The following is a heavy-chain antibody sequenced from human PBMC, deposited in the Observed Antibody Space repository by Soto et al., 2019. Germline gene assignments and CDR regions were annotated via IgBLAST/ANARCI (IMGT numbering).Heavy chain of an antibody. V-gene: IGHV3-13*05. Sequence: EVQLLESGGGLVQPGGSLRLSCEASGFTFRNYDMHWVRQGTGKGPEWVSGISAAGDPDYADSVEGRFTISRENAQNSFFLQMNSLRGGDTAVYYCARTDRDFYGLDVWGQGTTVIVSS. CDR3: ARTDRDFYGLDV. CDR2: ISAAGDP. CDR1: GFTFRNYD. J-gene: IGHJ6*02.